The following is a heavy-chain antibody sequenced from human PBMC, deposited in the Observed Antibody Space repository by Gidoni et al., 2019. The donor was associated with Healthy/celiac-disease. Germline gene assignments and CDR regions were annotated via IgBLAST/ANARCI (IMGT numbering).Heavy chain of an antibody. CDR2: MNPNSGNT. CDR1: FTSYD. Sequence: FTSYDINWVRQATGQGLEWMGWMNPNSGNTGYAQKFQGRVTMTRNTSISTAYMDLGSLGSENTPVYYGGKGKGGVGATGRDFDYWGQGTLVTVSS. CDR3: GKGKGGVGATGRDFDY. D-gene: IGHD1-26*01. V-gene: IGHV1-8*01. J-gene: IGHJ4*02.